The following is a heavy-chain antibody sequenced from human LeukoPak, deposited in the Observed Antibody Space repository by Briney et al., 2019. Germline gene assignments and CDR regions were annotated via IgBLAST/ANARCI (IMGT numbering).Heavy chain of an antibody. D-gene: IGHD3-10*01. V-gene: IGHV3-53*01. J-gene: IGHJ3*02. CDR1: GFTVSSNY. Sequence: PRGSLRLSCAASGFTVSSNYMSWVRRAPGKGLEWVSVIYSGGSTYYADSVKGRFTISRDNSKNTLYLQMNSLRAEDTAVYYCARGKDRVLQDAFDIWGQGTMVTVSA. CDR3: ARGKDRVLQDAFDI. CDR2: IYSGGST.